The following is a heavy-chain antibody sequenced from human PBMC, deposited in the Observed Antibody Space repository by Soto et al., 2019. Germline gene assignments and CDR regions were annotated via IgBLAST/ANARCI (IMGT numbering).Heavy chain of an antibody. CDR1: GYTFTSYY. Sequence: ASVKVSCKASGYTFTSYYMHWVRQAPGQGLEWMGIINPSGGSTSYAQKFQGRVTMTRDTSTSTAYMELSSLRSDDTAVYYCARLMSVQDYYNFMDVWGKRTTVTVSS. CDR2: INPSGGST. D-gene: IGHD1-1*01. V-gene: IGHV1-46*01. J-gene: IGHJ6*03. CDR3: ARLMSVQDYYNFMDV.